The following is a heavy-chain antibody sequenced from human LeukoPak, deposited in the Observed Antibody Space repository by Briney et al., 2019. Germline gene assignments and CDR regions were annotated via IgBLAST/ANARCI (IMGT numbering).Heavy chain of an antibody. CDR3: AKERRGYSYGCIDY. CDR1: GFTFSTYN. J-gene: IGHJ4*02. V-gene: IGHV3-21*01. Sequence: TGGSLRLSCAASGFTFSTYNMNWVRQAPGKGLEWVSSISSTGSAKYYADSVRGRFTISRDSANHSLYLQMNSLRAEDTAVYYCAKERRGYSYGCIDYWGQGSLVSVSS. D-gene: IGHD5-18*01. CDR2: ISSTGSAK.